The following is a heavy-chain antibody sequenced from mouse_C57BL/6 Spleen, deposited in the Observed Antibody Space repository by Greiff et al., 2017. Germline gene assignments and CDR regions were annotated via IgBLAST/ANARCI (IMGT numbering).Heavy chain of an antibody. V-gene: IGHV14-3*01. J-gene: IGHJ1*03. CDR2: LDPANGNT. D-gene: IGHD2-4*01. CDR1: GFNIQNTY. CDR3: APYDYSPRGYFDV. Sequence: VQLQQSVAELVRPGASVKLSCTASGFNIQNTYMHWVKQRPEQGLEWIGRLDPANGNTKYAPKFQGKATITADTSSTTAYLQLSSLTSEDTAIYYCAPYDYSPRGYFDVWGTGTTVTVSS.